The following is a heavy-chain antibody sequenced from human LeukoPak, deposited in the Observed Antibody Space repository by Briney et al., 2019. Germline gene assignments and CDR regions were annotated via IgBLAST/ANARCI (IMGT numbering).Heavy chain of an antibody. Sequence: GGSLRLSCAASGFTFSDYYMSWIRQAPGKGLEGVSYISSSGSSTNYADSVKGRFTISRDNAKNSLYLQMNSLRAEDTAVYYCARVLGSYAVDHWGQGTLVTVSS. V-gene: IGHV3-11*01. CDR3: ARVLGSYAVDH. CDR2: ISSSGSST. J-gene: IGHJ4*02. CDR1: GFTFSDYY. D-gene: IGHD3-16*01.